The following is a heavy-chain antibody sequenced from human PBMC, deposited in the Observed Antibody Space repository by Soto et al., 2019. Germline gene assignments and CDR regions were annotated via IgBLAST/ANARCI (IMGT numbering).Heavy chain of an antibody. CDR1: GGTFKNYG. Sequence: QVQLVQSGAEVKKPGSSVKISCRASGGTFKNYGFSWVRQAPGQGLEWMGGFIPMFGVADYGQAFQGRFTSSADESTSTVHMELTSLKAEGPAVYFCAGEVGGTGFHFWGQGTLVTVSS. D-gene: IGHD3-9*01. CDR3: AGEVGGTGFHF. J-gene: IGHJ4*02. V-gene: IGHV1-69*12. CDR2: FIPMFGVA.